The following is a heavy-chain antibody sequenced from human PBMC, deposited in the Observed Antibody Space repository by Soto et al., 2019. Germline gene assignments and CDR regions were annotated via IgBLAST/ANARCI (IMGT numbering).Heavy chain of an antibody. J-gene: IGHJ4*02. V-gene: IGHV1-46*01. CDR1: GYTFTSYY. CDR2: INPSGATT. D-gene: IGHD2-2*01. CDR3: ARRDCFSSSCYFKY. Sequence: QVSLVQSGAEVKKPGASVKVSCKASGYTFTSYYVHWVRQAPGQGLEWMGIINPSGATTTYAQNFQGRVAMXXXTXXSTFYMELSSLRSEDTAVYYCARRDCFSSSCYFKYWGQGTLVTVSS.